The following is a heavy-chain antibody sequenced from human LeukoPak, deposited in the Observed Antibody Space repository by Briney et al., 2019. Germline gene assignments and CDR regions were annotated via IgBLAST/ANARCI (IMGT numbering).Heavy chain of an antibody. CDR3: ARAEVDIVVVPAAMGWGAFDI. D-gene: IGHD2-2*01. CDR1: GGSISSGGYY. V-gene: IGHV4-30-2*01. CDR2: IYHSGST. Sequence: PSQTLSLTCTVSGGSISSGGYYWSWIRQPPGKGLEWIGYIYHSGSTYYNPSLKSRVTISVDRSKNQFSLKLSSVTAADTAVYYCARAEVDIVVVPAAMGWGAFDIWGQGTMVTVSS. J-gene: IGHJ3*02.